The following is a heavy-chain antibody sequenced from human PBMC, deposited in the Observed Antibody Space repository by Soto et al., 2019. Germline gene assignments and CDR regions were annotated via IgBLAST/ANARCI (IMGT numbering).Heavy chain of an antibody. CDR2: INHSGST. D-gene: IGHD3-3*01. V-gene: IGHV4-34*01. Sequence: SETLSLTCAVYGGSFSGYYWSWIRQPPGKGLEWIGEINHSGSTNYNPSLKSRVTISVDTSKNQFSLKLSFVTAADTAVYYCAITIFGVAMRSYFDYWGQGTLVTVSS. J-gene: IGHJ4*02. CDR3: AITIFGVAMRSYFDY. CDR1: GGSFSGYY.